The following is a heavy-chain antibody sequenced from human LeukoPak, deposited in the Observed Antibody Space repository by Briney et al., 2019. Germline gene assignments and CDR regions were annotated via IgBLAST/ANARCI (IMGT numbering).Heavy chain of an antibody. Sequence: TGGSLRLSCAASGFTFSSYSMNWVRQAPGKGLEWVSSISSSSSYIYYADSVKGRFTISRDNAKNSLYLQMNSLRADDTAVYYCARDSSGGSRLLFDYWGQGTLVTVSS. J-gene: IGHJ4*02. CDR3: ARDSSGGSRLLFDY. CDR2: ISSSSSYI. CDR1: GFTFSSYS. D-gene: IGHD2-15*01. V-gene: IGHV3-21*01.